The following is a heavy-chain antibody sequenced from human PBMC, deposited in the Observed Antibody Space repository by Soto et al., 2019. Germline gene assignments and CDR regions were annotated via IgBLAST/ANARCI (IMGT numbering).Heavy chain of an antibody. CDR1: GYTFTSYG. Sequence: ASVKVSCKASGYTFTSYGISWVRQAPGQGLEWMGWISAYNGNTKSSQKFQDRVIITRDTSASTAYMDLSSLRPEDTAVYYCARGIATGQLDPWGQGTLVTVSS. J-gene: IGHJ5*02. D-gene: IGHD2-15*01. CDR2: ISAYNGNT. CDR3: ARGIATGQLDP. V-gene: IGHV1-18*04.